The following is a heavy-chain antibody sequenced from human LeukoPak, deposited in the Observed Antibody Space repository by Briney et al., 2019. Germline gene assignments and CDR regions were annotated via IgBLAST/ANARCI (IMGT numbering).Heavy chain of an antibody. CDR1: GGSISSSNW. CDR3: ARHGPGYCSGGSCYYFDY. D-gene: IGHD2-15*01. Sequence: SGTLSLACAVSGGSISSSNWWSWARQPPGKGLEWIGEIYHSGSTNYNPSLKSRVTISVDTSKNQFSLKLSSVTAADTAVYYCARHGPGYCSGGSCYYFDYWGQGTLVTVSS. J-gene: IGHJ4*02. V-gene: IGHV4-4*02. CDR2: IYHSGST.